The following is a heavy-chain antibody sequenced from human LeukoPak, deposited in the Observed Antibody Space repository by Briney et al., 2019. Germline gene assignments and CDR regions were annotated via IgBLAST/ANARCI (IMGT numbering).Heavy chain of an antibody. J-gene: IGHJ4*02. CDR2: IGGSSETI. Sequence: PGGSLRLSCAASGFTFSTYSMNWVRQAPGQGLEWVSYIGGSSETIFYADSVRGRFTISRDNAKNSLNLQMNSLRDEDTAVYYGARVYSIAANYRDYWGQGTLVTVSS. D-gene: IGHD6-13*01. CDR1: GFTFSTYS. V-gene: IGHV3-48*02. CDR3: ARVYSIAANYRDY.